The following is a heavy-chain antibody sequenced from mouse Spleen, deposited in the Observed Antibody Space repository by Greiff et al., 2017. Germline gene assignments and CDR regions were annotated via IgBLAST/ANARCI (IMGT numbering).Heavy chain of an antibody. CDR1: GFTFSSYA. CDR3: ARHEFITTATGAMDY. J-gene: IGHJ4*01. CDR2: ISSGGSYT. D-gene: IGHD1-2*01. Sequence: EVQLVESGRGLVKPGGSLKLSCAASGFTFSSYAMSWVRQTPEKRLEWVATISSGGSYTYYPDSVKGRFTISRDNAKNTLYLQMSSLRSEDTAMYYCARHEFITTATGAMDYWGQGTSVTVSS. V-gene: IGHV5-9-3*01.